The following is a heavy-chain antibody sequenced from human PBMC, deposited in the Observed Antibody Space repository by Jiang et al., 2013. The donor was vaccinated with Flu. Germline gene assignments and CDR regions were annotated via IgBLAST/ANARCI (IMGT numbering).Heavy chain of an antibody. V-gene: IGHV1-46*01. CDR3: ARAPKGPGMARVLPGGSDY. D-gene: IGHD5/OR15-5a*01. J-gene: IGHJ4*02. CDR1: GYTFTSYY. Sequence: KVSCKASGYTFTSYYMHWVRQAPGQGLEWMGIINPSGGSTSYAQKFQGRVTMTRDTSTSTVYMELSSLRSEDTAVYYCARAPKGPGMARVLPGGSDYWGQGTLVTVSS. CDR2: INPSGGST.